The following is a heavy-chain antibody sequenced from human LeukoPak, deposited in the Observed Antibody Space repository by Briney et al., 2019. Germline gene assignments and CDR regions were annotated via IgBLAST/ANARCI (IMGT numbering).Heavy chain of an antibody. J-gene: IGHJ4*02. Sequence: GGSLRLSCVGAGFPFSDFHMSWIRQAPGKGLEWVSYITSGGGFKYYADSVKGRFSISRDDSKNSVFLQMNSLRVEDTAVYYCAKVRPGSSGSYYRTSWGQGTLVTVSS. D-gene: IGHD3-22*01. CDR3: AKVRPGSSGSYYRTS. CDR2: ITSGGGFK. V-gene: IGHV3-11*04. CDR1: GFPFSDFH.